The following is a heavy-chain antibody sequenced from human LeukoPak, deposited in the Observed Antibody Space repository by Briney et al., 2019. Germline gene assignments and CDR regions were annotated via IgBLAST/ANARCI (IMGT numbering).Heavy chain of an antibody. Sequence: ASVKVSCKASGYTLTDYYIHWVRQAPGQGLEWMGWFNPNSGGTNYAQKFQGRVTMTRDTSISTAYMDLSRLRSDDTAVFYCARVYYGPDYWGQGTLVTVSS. V-gene: IGHV1-2*02. CDR1: GYTLTDYY. J-gene: IGHJ4*02. CDR2: FNPNSGGT. CDR3: ARVYYGPDY. D-gene: IGHD4-17*01.